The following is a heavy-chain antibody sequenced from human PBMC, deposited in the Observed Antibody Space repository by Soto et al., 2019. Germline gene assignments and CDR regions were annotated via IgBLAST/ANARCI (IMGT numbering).Heavy chain of an antibody. D-gene: IGHD3-10*01. Sequence: PGGSPRLSCAASGFTFSYYYMSWIRQSPGNGLEWVSYISSSSSYTNYAESVKGRFTSSRDNAKNSLYLQMNSLRAEDTAVYYCAARRTMVRGVIIDSDYLGQGTLVTVSS. CDR2: ISSSSSYT. V-gene: IGHV3-11*06. J-gene: IGHJ4*02. CDR3: AARRTMVRGVIIDSDY. CDR1: GFTFSYYY.